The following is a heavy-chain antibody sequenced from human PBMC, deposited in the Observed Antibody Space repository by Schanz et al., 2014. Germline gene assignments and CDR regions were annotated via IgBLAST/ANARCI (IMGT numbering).Heavy chain of an antibody. D-gene: IGHD2-8*01. V-gene: IGHV3-74*01. CDR2: ISGDGTTT. Sequence: DVQLVESGGGLVQPGGSLRLSCAASGFPFSVYWMHWVRQPPGKGLVSVSRISGDGTTTSYADSVKGRFFISRDSSKNTLFLHMNSLRAEDTAVYYCASRSVYAPTWGQGILVTVSS. CDR1: GFPFSVYW. J-gene: IGHJ5*02. CDR3: ASRSVYAPT.